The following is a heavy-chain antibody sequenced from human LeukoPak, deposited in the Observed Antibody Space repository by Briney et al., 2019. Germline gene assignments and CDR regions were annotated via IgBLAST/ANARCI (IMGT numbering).Heavy chain of an antibody. CDR3: AREQWLVGFDY. CDR1: GGSISSYY. CDR2: IYYSGST. J-gene: IGHJ4*02. V-gene: IGHV4-59*01. D-gene: IGHD6-19*01. Sequence: PSETLSLTCTASGGSISSYYWSWIRQPPGKGLEWIGYIYYSGSTNYNPSLKSRVTISVDTSKNQFSLTAADTAVYYCAREQWLVGFDYWGQGTLVTVSS.